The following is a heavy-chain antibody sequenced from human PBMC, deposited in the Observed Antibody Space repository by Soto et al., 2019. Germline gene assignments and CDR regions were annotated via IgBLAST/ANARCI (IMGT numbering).Heavy chain of an antibody. J-gene: IGHJ4*02. CDR3: ARDKITGRFDY. D-gene: IGHD2-8*02. CDR1: GGSISSGDYY. Sequence: PSETLSLTCTVSGGSISSGDYYWSWIRQHPGKGLEWIGYIYYSGSTYYNPSLKSRVTISVDTSKNQFSLKLSSVAAADTAVYYCARDKITGRFDYWGQGTLVTVSS. V-gene: IGHV4-31*03. CDR2: IYYSGST.